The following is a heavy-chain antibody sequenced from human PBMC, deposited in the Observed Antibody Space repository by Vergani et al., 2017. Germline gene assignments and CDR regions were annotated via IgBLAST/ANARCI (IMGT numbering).Heavy chain of an antibody. Sequence: QVQLVQSGAEVKKPGSSVKVSCKASGGTFSSYAISWVRQAPGQGLEWMGGIIPIFGTANYAQKFQGRVTITADKSTSTAYMELSSLRSVDTAVYYCARDPSNVGFGAFDIWGQGTMVTVSS. J-gene: IGHJ3*02. CDR3: ARDPSNVGFGAFDI. D-gene: IGHD1-26*01. CDR2: IIPIFGTA. CDR1: GGTFSSYA. V-gene: IGHV1-69*06.